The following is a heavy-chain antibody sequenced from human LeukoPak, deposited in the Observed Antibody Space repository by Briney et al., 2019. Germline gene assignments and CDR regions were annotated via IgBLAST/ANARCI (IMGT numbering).Heavy chain of an antibody. D-gene: IGHD2-2*01. CDR1: GYSFSSYW. CDR2: IDPSDSYT. J-gene: IGHJ4*02. V-gene: IGHV5-10-1*01. CDR3: ARRRGGGSIYYFDY. Sequence: GESLRISCQGSGYSFSSYWISWVRQMPGKGLEWMGRIDPSDSYTNYSPSFQGHVTISADKSISTAYLQWSSLKASDTALYYFARRRGGGSIYYFDYWGQGTLVTVSS.